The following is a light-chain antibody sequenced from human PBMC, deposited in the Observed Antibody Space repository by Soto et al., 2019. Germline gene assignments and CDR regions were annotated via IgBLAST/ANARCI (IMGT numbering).Light chain of an antibody. J-gene: IGLJ1*01. CDR3: SSYTSSSTLV. CDR2: DVS. V-gene: IGLV2-14*01. Sequence: QSVLTQPASVSPSPGQSITISCTGTSSDVGGYNYVSWYQQHPGKAPKLMIYDVSNRPSGVSNRFSGSKSGNTASLTISGLQADDEADYYCSSYTSSSTLVFGTGTKVTVL. CDR1: SSDVGGYNY.